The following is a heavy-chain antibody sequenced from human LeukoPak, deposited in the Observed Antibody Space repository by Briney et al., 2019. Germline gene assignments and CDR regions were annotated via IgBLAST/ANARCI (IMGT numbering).Heavy chain of an antibody. CDR2: INHSGST. Sequence: PSETLSLTCAVYGGSFSGYYWSWIRQPPGKGLEWIGEINHSGSTNYNPSLKSRVTISVDTSKNQFSLKLSSVTAADTAVYYCARVRGYYYDSSGYCDYWGQGTLVTVSS. CDR1: GGSFSGYY. D-gene: IGHD3-22*01. CDR3: ARVRGYYYDSSGYCDY. J-gene: IGHJ4*02. V-gene: IGHV4-34*01.